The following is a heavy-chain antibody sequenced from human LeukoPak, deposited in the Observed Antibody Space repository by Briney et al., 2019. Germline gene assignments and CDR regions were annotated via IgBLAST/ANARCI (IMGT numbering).Heavy chain of an antibody. J-gene: IGHJ4*02. D-gene: IGHD1-14*01. Sequence: RASVKVSCKASGYTFTGYYMHWVRQAPGQGLEWMGWINPNSGGTNYAQKFQGRVTMTRDTSISTAYMELSRLRSDDTAVYYCASAPGTDLPYFDYWGQGTLVTVSS. V-gene: IGHV1-2*02. CDR2: INPNSGGT. CDR3: ASAPGTDLPYFDY. CDR1: GYTFTGYY.